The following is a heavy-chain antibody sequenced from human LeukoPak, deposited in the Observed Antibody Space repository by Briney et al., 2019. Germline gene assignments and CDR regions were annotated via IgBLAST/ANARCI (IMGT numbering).Heavy chain of an antibody. Sequence: GESLKISCKASGYKFTDYWIAWVRQMPGKGLEWMGIIYPGDSETKYSPSFEGLVTISADKSINIASLQWSSLKASDTAIYYCARQKSGYTGDYYYYLDVWGEGTTITVSS. CDR2: IYPGDSET. V-gene: IGHV5-51*01. D-gene: IGHD5-18*01. CDR1: GYKFTDYW. CDR3: ARQKSGYTGDYYYYLDV. J-gene: IGHJ6*03.